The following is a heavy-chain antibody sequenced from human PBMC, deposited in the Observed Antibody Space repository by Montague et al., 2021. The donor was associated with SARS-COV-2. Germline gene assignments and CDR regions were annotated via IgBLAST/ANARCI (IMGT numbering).Heavy chain of an antibody. Sequence: PALVKPTQTLTLTCTFSGFSLSTSGVGVGWIRQPPGKALEWLALIYWDDDKRYSPSLKSRLTITKDTSKNQVVLTMTNMDPVDTATYYCAHSRITMVRGAINYYGMDVWGQGTTVTVSS. J-gene: IGHJ6*02. CDR2: IYWDDDK. CDR3: AHSRITMVRGAINYYGMDV. V-gene: IGHV2-5*02. CDR1: GFSLSTSGVG. D-gene: IGHD3-10*01.